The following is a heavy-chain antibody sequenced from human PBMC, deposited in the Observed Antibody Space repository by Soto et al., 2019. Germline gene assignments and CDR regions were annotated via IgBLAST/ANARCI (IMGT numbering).Heavy chain of an antibody. CDR1: GGTLSSYA. CDR2: IIPIFGTA. Sequence: AVKVSCKASGGTLSSYAISWVRQAPGQGLEWMGGIIPIFGTANYLQKFQGRVTITADESTSTAYMELSSLRSEDTAVYYCAGEPTSRDGYNYNWFDPWGQGTLVTVSS. J-gene: IGHJ5*02. D-gene: IGHD5-12*01. V-gene: IGHV1-69*13. CDR3: AGEPTSRDGYNYNWFDP.